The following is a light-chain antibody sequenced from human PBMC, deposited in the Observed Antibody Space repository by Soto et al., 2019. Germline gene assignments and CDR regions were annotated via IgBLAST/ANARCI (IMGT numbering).Light chain of an antibody. J-gene: IGKJ1*01. CDR2: DVS. CDR1: QTVNRNY. Sequence: EIILTQSPGTLALSPGDGATLSCRASQTVNRNYLAWYHQRPGQPPRLLIYDVSNRASGVPDRFSGDGSGTEFTLTIGRLDPDDFGVYYCQQYIDSPRTFGQGTRVEVK. V-gene: IGKV3-20*01. CDR3: QQYIDSPRT.